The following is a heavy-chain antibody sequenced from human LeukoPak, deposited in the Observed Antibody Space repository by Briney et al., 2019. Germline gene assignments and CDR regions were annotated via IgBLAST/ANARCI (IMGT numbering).Heavy chain of an antibody. CDR1: RFTFSDAW. D-gene: IGHD6-19*01. CDR2: IKSKTDGGTT. CDR3: SRDLKAGNRGY. V-gene: IGHV3-15*01. Sequence: GGSLRLSCAASRFTFSDAWMSWVRQAPGKGLEWVGRIKSKTDGGTTDYAAPVKGRFIISRDDSKNMLYLEMSSLKTEDTAVCYCSRDLKAGNRGYWGQGTLVTVSS. J-gene: IGHJ4*02.